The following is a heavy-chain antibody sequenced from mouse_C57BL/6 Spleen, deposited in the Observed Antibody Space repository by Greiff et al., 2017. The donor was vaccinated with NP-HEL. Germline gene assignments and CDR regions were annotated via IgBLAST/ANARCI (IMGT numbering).Heavy chain of an antibody. CDR2: IDPSDSYT. V-gene: IGHV1-50*01. CDR3: ARIDYGSSYGYFAV. D-gene: IGHD1-1*01. J-gene: IGHJ1*03. Sequence: QVQLQQPGAELVKPGASVKLSCKASGYTFTSYWMQWVKQRPGQGLEWIGDIDPSDSYTNYNQKFKGKATLTVDTSSSTAYMQLSSLTSEDSAVYYCARIDYGSSYGYFAVWGKGTTVTVSS. CDR1: GYTFTSYW.